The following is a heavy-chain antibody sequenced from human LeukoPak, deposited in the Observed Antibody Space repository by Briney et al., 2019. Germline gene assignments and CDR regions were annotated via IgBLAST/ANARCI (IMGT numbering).Heavy chain of an antibody. CDR3: ASGPR. Sequence: SETLSLTCAVYGGSFSGYYWSWIRQSPGKGLEWIGEINHYGSSNYNPSLKSRVTISVDTSKSQFSLRLSSVTAADTAVYYCASGPRWGQGTLVTVSS. CDR1: GGSFSGYY. J-gene: IGHJ4*02. CDR2: INHYGSS. V-gene: IGHV4-34*01.